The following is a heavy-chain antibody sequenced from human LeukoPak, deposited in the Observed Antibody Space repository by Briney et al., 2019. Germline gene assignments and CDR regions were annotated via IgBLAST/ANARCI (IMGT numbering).Heavy chain of an antibody. CDR1: GFTFSSYS. J-gene: IGHJ4*02. CDR3: ARAGLMVRGPLVDY. D-gene: IGHD3-10*01. Sequence: GGSLRLSCAASGFTFSSYSMNWVRQAPGKGLEWVSSISSSSSYIYYADSVKGRFTISRDNAKNSLYLQMNSLRAEDTAVYYCARAGLMVRGPLVDYWGQGTLVTVSS. CDR2: ISSSSSYI. V-gene: IGHV3-21*01.